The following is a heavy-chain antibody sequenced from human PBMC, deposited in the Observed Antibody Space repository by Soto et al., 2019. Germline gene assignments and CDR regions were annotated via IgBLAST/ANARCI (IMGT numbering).Heavy chain of an antibody. Sequence: EVQLVESGGGLVQPGESLRLSCAASGFTFSNYWMHWVRQAPGKGLVWVSRIDSDGSRITYADFVKGRFTISRDNAKNTVQLNMNSLTAEDTAVYYCVRTSLVVAVATREDFWGQGTLVTVSS. CDR1: GFTFSNYW. J-gene: IGHJ4*02. CDR2: IDSDGSRI. V-gene: IGHV3-74*01. D-gene: IGHD2-15*01. CDR3: VRTSLVVAVATREDF.